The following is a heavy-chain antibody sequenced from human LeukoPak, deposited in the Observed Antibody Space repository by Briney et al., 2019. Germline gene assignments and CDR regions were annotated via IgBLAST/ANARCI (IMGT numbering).Heavy chain of an antibody. CDR3: TRGRRGFDWFIFFDY. CDR1: GFTFSDYA. CDR2: ISGTTLTT. D-gene: IGHD3-9*01. J-gene: IGHJ4*02. Sequence: PGGSLRLSCVASGFTFSDYAMTWVRQAPGKGLEWVAGISGTTLTTYYADSVKGRFTISRDNSMNTLDLQMNSLETEDTAVYYCTRGRRGFDWFIFFDYWGQGTLVTVSS. V-gene: IGHV3-23*01.